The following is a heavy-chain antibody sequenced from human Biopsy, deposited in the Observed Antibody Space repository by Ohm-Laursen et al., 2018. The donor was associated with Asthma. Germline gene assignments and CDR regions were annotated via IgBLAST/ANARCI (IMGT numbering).Heavy chain of an antibody. CDR2: INSVFGTT. V-gene: IGHV1-69*01. J-gene: IGHJ4*02. CDR1: GGTFNTYV. CDR3: ARKAGSCISRTCYSLDF. Sequence: ESSVKVSCNSLGGTFNTYVIGWVRQAPGQGLEWIGGINSVFGTTTYPQKFQDRVTITADDSTSTVYMELSSLRSEDTAVYYCARKAGSCISRTCYSLDFWGQGTLVTVSS. D-gene: IGHD2-2*01.